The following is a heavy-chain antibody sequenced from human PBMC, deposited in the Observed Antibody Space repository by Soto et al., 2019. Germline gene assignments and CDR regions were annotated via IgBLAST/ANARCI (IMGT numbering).Heavy chain of an antibody. V-gene: IGHV1-58*01. CDR3: AADGVVDTAMVN. CDR2: IVVGSGNT. D-gene: IGHD5-18*01. J-gene: IGHJ4*02. CDR1: GFTFTSSA. Sequence: SVKVSCKASGFTFTSSAVQWVRQARGQRLEWIGWIVVGSGNTNYAQKFQERVTITRDMSTSTAYMELSSLRSEDTAVYYCAADGVVDTAMVNWGQGTLVTVSS.